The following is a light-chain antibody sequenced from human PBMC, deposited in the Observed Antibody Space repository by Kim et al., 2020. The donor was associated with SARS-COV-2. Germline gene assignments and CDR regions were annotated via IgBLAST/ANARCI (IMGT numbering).Light chain of an antibody. CDR3: QAWDSSTKGV. Sequence: VSPGQTASFTCSRDKMGVKYVCWYQQKPGQSPVLVIYQDTKRPSGIPERFSGSNSGNTATLTISGTQAMDEADYYCQAWDSSTKGVFGGGTQLTVL. J-gene: IGLJ3*02. V-gene: IGLV3-1*01. CDR1: KMGVKY. CDR2: QDT.